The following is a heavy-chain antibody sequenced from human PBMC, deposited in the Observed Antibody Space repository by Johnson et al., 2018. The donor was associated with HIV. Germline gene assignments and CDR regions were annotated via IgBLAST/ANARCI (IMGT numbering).Heavy chain of an antibody. CDR1: GFTFSSYG. Sequence: QVQLVESGGGLVQPGRSLRLSCAASGFTFSSYGMHWVRQAPGKGLEWVAVISYDGSNKYYADSVKGRFTISRDNSKNTLFLQMNSLRPEDTAVYYCSKDEVAGAFDIWGQGTMVTVSS. J-gene: IGHJ3*02. CDR3: SKDEVAGAFDI. V-gene: IGHV3-30*18. CDR2: ISYDGSNK.